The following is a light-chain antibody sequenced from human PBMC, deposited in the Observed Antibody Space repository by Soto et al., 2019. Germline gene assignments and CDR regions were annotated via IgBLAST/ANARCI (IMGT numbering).Light chain of an antibody. CDR1: SSDIGGYNY. Sequence: QSVLTQPASVSGSPGQSITISCTGTSSDIGGYNYVSWYQQHPGKAPKLIIYDVSNRPSGVSNRFSGSKSGNAASLTISGLQAEDEDDYYCSSYTSSSTAVFGGGTKLTVL. CDR2: DVS. V-gene: IGLV2-14*01. CDR3: SSYTSSSTAV. J-gene: IGLJ2*01.